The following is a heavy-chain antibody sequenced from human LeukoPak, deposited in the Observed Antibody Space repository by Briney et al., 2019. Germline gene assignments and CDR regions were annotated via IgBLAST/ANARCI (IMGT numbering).Heavy chain of an antibody. D-gene: IGHD4-17*01. CDR3: AREAGDYGGYYYYYMDV. V-gene: IGHV1-46*01. J-gene: IGHJ6*03. CDR1: GYTFTSYY. CDR2: INPSGGST. Sequence: ASVKVSCKASGYTFTSYYMHWVRQAPGQGLEWMGIINPSGGSTSYAQKFQGRVTMTRDMSTSTVYMELSSLRSEDTAVYYCAREAGDYGGYYYYYMDVWGKGTTVTVSS.